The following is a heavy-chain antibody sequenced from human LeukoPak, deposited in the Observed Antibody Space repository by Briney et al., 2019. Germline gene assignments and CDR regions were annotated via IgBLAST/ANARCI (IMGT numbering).Heavy chain of an antibody. CDR3: ARLFRRFDDFWSGYNAFDI. V-gene: IGHV4-39*01. CDR1: GGSISSSSYY. Sequence: PSETLSLTCTVSGGSISSSSYYWGWIRQPPGKGLEWIGSIYYSGSTYYNPSLKSRVTISVDTSKNQFSLKLSSVTAADTAVYYCARLFRRFDDFWSGYNAFDIWGQGTMVTVSS. CDR2: IYYSGST. D-gene: IGHD3-3*01. J-gene: IGHJ3*02.